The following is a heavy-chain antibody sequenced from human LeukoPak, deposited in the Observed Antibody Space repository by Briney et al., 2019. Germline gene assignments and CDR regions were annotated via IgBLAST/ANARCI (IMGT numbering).Heavy chain of an antibody. D-gene: IGHD3-10*01. CDR3: AKRGVVIRFILVGFHKEAYYFGS. CDR2: ISERARST. Sequence: GGSLRLACAIAGITVSNSGVGSASQAPGSGLEWGECISERARSTNYADYVKGRFTISTDHPKNTLYLQMYSLRAEDTAVYFCAKRGVVIRFILVGFHKEAYYFGSWGQGALVTVSS. CDR1: GITVSNSG. V-gene: IGHV3-23*01. J-gene: IGHJ4*02.